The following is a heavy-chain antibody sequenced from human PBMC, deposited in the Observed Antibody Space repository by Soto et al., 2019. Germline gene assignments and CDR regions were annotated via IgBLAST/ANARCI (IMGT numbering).Heavy chain of an antibody. J-gene: IGHJ4*02. CDR1: GFSLTSRPVG. CDR3: AHRRNYDGSWNEGVFDY. Sequence: QITLKESGPTLVKPTQTLTPTCTFSGFSLTSRPVGVGWVRQPPGKALEWLAFIYWDDDKRYSPSLRSTLTVTKDATKNQVVLTLTNMDPVDTATYYCAHRRNYDGSWNEGVFDYWGQGILVTVSS. CDR2: IYWDDDK. D-gene: IGHD3-16*01. V-gene: IGHV2-5*02.